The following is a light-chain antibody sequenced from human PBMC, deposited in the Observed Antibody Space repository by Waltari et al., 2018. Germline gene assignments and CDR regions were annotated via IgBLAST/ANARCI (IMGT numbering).Light chain of an antibody. J-gene: IGLJ2*01. V-gene: IGLV2-8*01. CDR1: SSDVGAYNT. Sequence: QSALTQPTSAPGSPGQSVTISCTGTSSDVGAYNTFPWYQQYPGKAPKLMIYEVSERPSGVPDRFSASKSGNTASLTVSGLQAEDEADYYCSSYAGYDILVFGGGTRLTVL. CDR2: EVS. CDR3: SSYAGYDILV.